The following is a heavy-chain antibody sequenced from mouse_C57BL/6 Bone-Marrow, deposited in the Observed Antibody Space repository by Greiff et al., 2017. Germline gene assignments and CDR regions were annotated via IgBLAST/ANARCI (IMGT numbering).Heavy chain of an antibody. CDR3: ARGWLPPFAY. CDR2: ISSGGSYT. D-gene: IGHD2-2*01. J-gene: IGHJ3*01. V-gene: IGHV5-6*02. Sequence: DVKLVESGGDLVKPGGSLKLSCAASGFTFSSYGMSWVRQTPDKRLEWVATISSGGSYTYYPDSVKGRFTISRDNAKNTLYLQMSSLKSEDTAMYYCARGWLPPFAYWGQGTLVTVSA. CDR1: GFTFSSYG.